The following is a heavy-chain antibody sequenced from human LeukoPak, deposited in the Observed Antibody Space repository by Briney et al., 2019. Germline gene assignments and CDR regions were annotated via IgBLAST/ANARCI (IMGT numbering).Heavy chain of an antibody. CDR2: IDPSDSYT. CDR3: ARLGVGIAVAGGQNSRTYGMEV. D-gene: IGHD6-19*01. Sequence: GESLRFSCKGSGYSFTSYWISWVRQMPGKGLEWMGRIDPSDSYTNYSPSFQGHVTISADKSISTAYLQWSSLKASDTAMYYCARLGVGIAVAGGQNSRTYGMEVWGQGTTVTVSS. CDR1: GYSFTSYW. J-gene: IGHJ6*02. V-gene: IGHV5-10-1*01.